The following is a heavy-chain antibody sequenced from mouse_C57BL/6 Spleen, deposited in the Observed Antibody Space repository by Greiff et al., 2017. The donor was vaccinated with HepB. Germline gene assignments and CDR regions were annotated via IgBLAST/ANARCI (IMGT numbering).Heavy chain of an antibody. J-gene: IGHJ2*01. CDR1: GFTFSSYA. CDR3: TRAVTTVVAKCYFDY. Sequence: EVQLVESGEGLVKPGGSLKLSCAASGFTFSSYAMSWVRQTPEKRLEWVAYISSGGDYIYYADTVKGRFTISRDNARNTLYLQMSSLKSEDTAMYYCTRAVTTVVAKCYFDYWGQGTTLTVSS. D-gene: IGHD1-1*01. V-gene: IGHV5-9-1*02. CDR2: ISSGGDYI.